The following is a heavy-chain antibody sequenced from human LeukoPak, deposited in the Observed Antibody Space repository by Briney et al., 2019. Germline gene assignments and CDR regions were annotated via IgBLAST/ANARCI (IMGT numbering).Heavy chain of an antibody. CDR2: IYYSGST. CDR1: GGSISSYY. CDR3: ARLTKYYYGSGSYYPYNWFDP. V-gene: IGHV4-59*01. D-gene: IGHD3-10*01. Sequence: SETLSLTCTVSGGSISSYYWSWIRQPPGKGLEWIGYIYYSGSTNYNPSLKSRVTISVDTSKNQFSLKLTSVTAADTAVYYCARLTKYYYGSGSYYPYNWFDPWGQGTLVTVSS. J-gene: IGHJ5*02.